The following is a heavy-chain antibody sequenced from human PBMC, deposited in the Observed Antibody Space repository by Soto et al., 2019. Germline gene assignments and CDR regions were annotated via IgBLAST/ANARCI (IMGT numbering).Heavy chain of an antibody. CDR3: ARAPPPAMTAFSGLDA. CDR2: IYYSGST. J-gene: IGHJ6*02. V-gene: IGHV4-31*01. CDR1: GGSISSGGYY. Sequence: QVQLQESGPGLVKPSQTLSLTCTVSGGSISSGGYYWSWIRQHPGKGLEWIGYIYYSGSTYYNPSLKSPVTISVDTYKTQFSLKLCRVTARDTPVYYCARAPPPAMTAFSGLDAGGQGPTVT.